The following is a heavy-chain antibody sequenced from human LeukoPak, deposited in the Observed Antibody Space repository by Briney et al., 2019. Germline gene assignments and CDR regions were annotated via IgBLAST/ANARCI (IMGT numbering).Heavy chain of an antibody. D-gene: IGHD3-10*01. CDR1: GFTVSSDY. J-gene: IGHJ4*02. CDR2: IYSGGST. Sequence: GGSLRLSCAASGFTVSSDYMSWVRQAPGKGLEWVSVIYSGGSTYYADSVKGRFTIPRHNSKNTLYLQMNSLRAEDTAVYYCARGGIRPFFDYWGQGTLVTVSS. V-gene: IGHV3-53*04. CDR3: ARGGIRPFFDY.